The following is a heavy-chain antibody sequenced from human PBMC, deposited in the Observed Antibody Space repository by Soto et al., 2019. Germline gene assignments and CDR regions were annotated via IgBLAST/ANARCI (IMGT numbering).Heavy chain of an antibody. CDR3: ARDACQISSSPMNWFDP. J-gene: IGHJ5*02. CDR1: NYAFTSYG. CDR2: ISAGKGNT. D-gene: IGHD6-6*01. V-gene: IGHV1-18*01. Sequence: QVQLLQSGAEVKKPGASVKVSCRASNYAFTSYGIMWVRQAPGQGLEWMGWISAGKGNTNYAQRFQDRITLTTDTSTSTAYMELRSLRSDDTDIYYCARDACQISSSPMNWFDPWGQGTLVTGSS.